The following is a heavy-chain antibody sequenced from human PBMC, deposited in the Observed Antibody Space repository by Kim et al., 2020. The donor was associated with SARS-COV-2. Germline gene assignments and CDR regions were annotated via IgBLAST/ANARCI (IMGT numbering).Heavy chain of an antibody. CDR1: GFTFSSYA. V-gene: IGHV3-23*03. J-gene: IGHJ5*02. CDR3: ARIGVVRLTLGWFDP. CDR2: IYSGGSST. D-gene: IGHD3-16*01. Sequence: GGSLRLSCAASGFTFSSYAMSWVRQAPGKGLEWVSVIYSGGSSTSFAASVKGRFTISRDNSKNTLYLQMNSLRAEDTAIYYCARIGVVRLTLGWFDPWG.